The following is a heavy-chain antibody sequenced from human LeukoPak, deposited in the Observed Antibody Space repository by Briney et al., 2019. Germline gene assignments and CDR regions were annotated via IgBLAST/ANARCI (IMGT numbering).Heavy chain of an antibody. CDR3: ARDSYGGTNHDAFDI. CDR1: GFTFSSYA. Sequence: GGSLRLSCAASGFTFSSYAMSWVRQAPGKGLEWVSAISGSGGSTYYADSVKGRFTISRDNSKNTLYLQMNSLRAEDTAVYYCARDSYGGTNHDAFDIWGQGTMVTVSS. J-gene: IGHJ3*02. CDR2: ISGSGGST. V-gene: IGHV3-23*01. D-gene: IGHD4-23*01.